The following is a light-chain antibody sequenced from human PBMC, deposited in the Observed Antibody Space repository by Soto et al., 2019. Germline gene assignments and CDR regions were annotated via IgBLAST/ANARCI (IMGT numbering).Light chain of an antibody. Sequence: QSVLTQPPSTSGTPGQRVTISCSGDSSNIAKNYVSWYQQVPGMAPKLLIYSDNQRPSGVPDRFSGSKSGTSASLAISGLRSEDEADYYCAAWDDRLSGYGFGGGTKLTVL. CDR3: AAWDDRLSGYG. J-gene: IGLJ2*01. CDR2: SDN. CDR1: SSNIAKNY. V-gene: IGLV1-47*02.